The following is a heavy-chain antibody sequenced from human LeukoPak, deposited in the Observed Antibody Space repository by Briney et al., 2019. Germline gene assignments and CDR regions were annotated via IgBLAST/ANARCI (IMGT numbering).Heavy chain of an antibody. Sequence: GGSLRLSCAVSGFTFNTYFMHWVRQSPGKGLVWVSHIGADGTDTAYADSVKGRFTISRDNAKDTLYLQMHSLRAEDTAVYYCARSGPEQWGSNFYFYMDVWGKGTTLTVSS. J-gene: IGHJ6*03. CDR1: GFTFNTYF. D-gene: IGHD1-26*01. V-gene: IGHV3-74*01. CDR2: IGADGTDT. CDR3: ARSGPEQWGSNFYFYMDV.